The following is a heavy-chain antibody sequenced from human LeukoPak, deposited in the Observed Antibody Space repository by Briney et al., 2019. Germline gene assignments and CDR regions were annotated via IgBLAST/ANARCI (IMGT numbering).Heavy chain of an antibody. CDR2: IIPIFGTA. CDR1: GGTFSSYA. J-gene: IGHJ4*02. D-gene: IGHD2-15*01. CDR3: ARASCSGGSCYWKFDY. Sequence: SVTVSCTASGGTFSSYAISWVRQAPGQGLEWMGGIIPIFGTANYAQKFQGRVTITADESTSTAYMELSSLRSEDTAVYYCARASCSGGSCYWKFDYWGQGTLVTVSS. V-gene: IGHV1-69*13.